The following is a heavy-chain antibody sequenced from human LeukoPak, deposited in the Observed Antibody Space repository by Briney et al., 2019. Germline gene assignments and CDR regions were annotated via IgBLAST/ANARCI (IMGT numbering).Heavy chain of an antibody. J-gene: IGHJ4*02. CDR1: GYSVSSGYY. CDR3: AKSGGYGLIDY. D-gene: IGHD1-26*01. Sequence: SETLSLTCTVSGYSVSSGYYWGWIRQSPGEGLEWIGSIYHSGSTYYSPSLRSRITISVDTSKNQFSLKLNSVTAADTAMYYCAKSGGYGLIDYWGQGTLVTVSS. V-gene: IGHV4-38-2*02. CDR2: IYHSGST.